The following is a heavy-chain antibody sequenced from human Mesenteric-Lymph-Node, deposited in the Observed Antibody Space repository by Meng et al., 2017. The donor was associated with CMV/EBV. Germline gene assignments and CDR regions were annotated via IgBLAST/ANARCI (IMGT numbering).Heavy chain of an antibody. V-gene: IGHV3-21*01. CDR3: AKCTVTTCLYQYGMDV. CDR2: ISSSSNYI. J-gene: IGHJ6*02. CDR1: GFVFNTYD. Sequence: GESLKISCAASGFVFNTYDMNWVRQAPGKGLEWVSSISSSSNYIYYADSVKGRFTVSRDNAKNSLYLQMNSLRAGDTAVYYCAKCTVTTCLYQYGMDVWGQGTTVTVSS. D-gene: IGHD4-17*01.